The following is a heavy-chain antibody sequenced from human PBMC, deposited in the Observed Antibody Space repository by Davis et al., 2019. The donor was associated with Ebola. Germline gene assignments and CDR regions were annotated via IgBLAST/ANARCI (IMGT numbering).Heavy chain of an antibody. CDR2: IIPIFGTA. CDR3: ARERGMIAVAGTSDY. J-gene: IGHJ4*02. CDR1: GGTFSSYA. V-gene: IGHV1-69*13. D-gene: IGHD6-19*01. Sequence: SVKVSCKASGGTFSSYAISWVRQAPGQGLEWMGGIIPIFGTANYAQKFQGRVTITADESTSTAYMELSSLRSEDTAVYYCARERGMIAVAGTSDYWGQGTLVTVSS.